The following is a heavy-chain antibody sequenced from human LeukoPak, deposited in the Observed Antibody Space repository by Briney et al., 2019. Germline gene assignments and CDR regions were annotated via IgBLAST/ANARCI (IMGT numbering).Heavy chain of an antibody. D-gene: IGHD6-19*01. CDR2: IYYSGST. CDR3: ARRSSGGGLFDY. J-gene: IGHJ4*02. CDR1: GGSISSSSYY. Sequence: SETLSLTCTVSGGSISSSSYYWGWIRQPPGKGLEWIGSIYYSGSTYYNPSLKSRVTISVDTSKNHFSLKLSSVTSADTAVYYCARRSSGGGLFDYWGQGTLVTVSS. V-gene: IGHV4-39*02.